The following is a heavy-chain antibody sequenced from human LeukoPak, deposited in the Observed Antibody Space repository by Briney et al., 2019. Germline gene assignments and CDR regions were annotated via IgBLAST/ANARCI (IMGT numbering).Heavy chain of an antibody. Sequence: SETLPLTCAVYGGSFSGYYWSWIRQPPGKGLEWIGEINHSGSTNYNPSLKSRVTISVDTSKNQFSLKLSSVTAADTAVYYCARAMTTVTPPPHIDYWGQGTLVTVSS. V-gene: IGHV4-34*01. CDR1: GGSFSGYY. J-gene: IGHJ4*02. CDR2: INHSGST. D-gene: IGHD4-17*01. CDR3: ARAMTTVTPPPHIDY.